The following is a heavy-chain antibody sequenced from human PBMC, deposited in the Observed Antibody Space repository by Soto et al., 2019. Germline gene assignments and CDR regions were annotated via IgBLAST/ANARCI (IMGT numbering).Heavy chain of an antibody. CDR3: AREQQAVELNFCDY. D-gene: IGHD6-13*01. J-gene: IGHJ4*01. Sequence: QVQLVQSGAEVKKPGASVKISCKASGYTFTSHAIHWVRQAPGQRREWMGWINPVNGLAEYSQKFHGSVTITRDTSASTAYMELSTLTSEDTAVYLCAREQQAVELNFCDYWGHGTLVTVS. CDR2: INPVNGLA. V-gene: IGHV1-3*01. CDR1: GYTFTSHA.